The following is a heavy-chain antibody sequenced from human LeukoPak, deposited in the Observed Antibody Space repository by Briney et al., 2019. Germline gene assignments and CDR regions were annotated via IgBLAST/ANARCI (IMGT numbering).Heavy chain of an antibody. D-gene: IGHD3-22*01. CDR3: ARHLRRITMIVVVTSPRSYYFDY. J-gene: IGHJ4*02. CDR2: IYYSGST. V-gene: IGHV4-31*03. Sequence: SQTLSLTCTVSGGSISSGGYYWSWIRQHPGKGLEWIGYIYYSGSTYYNPSPKSRVTISVDTSKNQFSLKLSSVTAADTAVYYCARHLRRITMIVVVTSPRSYYFDYWGQGTLVTVSS. CDR1: GGSISSGGYY.